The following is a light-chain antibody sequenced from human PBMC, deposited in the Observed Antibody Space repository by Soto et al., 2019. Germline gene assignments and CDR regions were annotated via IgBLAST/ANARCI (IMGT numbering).Light chain of an antibody. Sequence: QSVLTQPPSVSGAPGQRVTISCTGSSSNIGAGYDVHWYQQRPGTAPKLLIYGNSNRPSGVPDRFSGSKSGTSASLAITGLQAEDEADYYCQSDDSSLSGSAVFGGGAQLTVL. CDR3: QSDDSSLSGSAV. J-gene: IGLJ7*01. CDR2: GNS. V-gene: IGLV1-40*01. CDR1: SSNIGAGYD.